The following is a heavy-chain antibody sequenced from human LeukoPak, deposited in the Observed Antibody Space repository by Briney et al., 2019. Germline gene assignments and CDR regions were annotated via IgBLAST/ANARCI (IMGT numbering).Heavy chain of an antibody. Sequence: AAVKVSCKASGGTFSSYAISWVRQAPGQGLEWMGGIIPIFGTANYAQKFQGRVTITADESTSTAYMELSSLRSEDTAVYYCARAIEQQLVYYMDVWGKGTTVTVSS. CDR2: IIPIFGTA. J-gene: IGHJ6*03. D-gene: IGHD6-13*01. V-gene: IGHV1-69*13. CDR3: ARAIEQQLVYYMDV. CDR1: GGTFSSYA.